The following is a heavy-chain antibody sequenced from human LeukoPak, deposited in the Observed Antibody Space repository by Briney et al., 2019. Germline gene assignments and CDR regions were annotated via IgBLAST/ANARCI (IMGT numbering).Heavy chain of an antibody. J-gene: IGHJ4*02. CDR3: ARGRGGWWQSYYFDY. CDR1: GGSISSSNW. CDR2: INHSGST. Sequence: NPSETLSLTCAVSGGSISSSNWWSWIRQPPGKGLEWIGEINHSGSTNYNPSLKSRVTISVDTSKNQFSLKLSSVTAADTAVYYCARGRGGWWQSYYFDYWGQGTLVTVSS. V-gene: IGHV4-4*02. D-gene: IGHD2-15*01.